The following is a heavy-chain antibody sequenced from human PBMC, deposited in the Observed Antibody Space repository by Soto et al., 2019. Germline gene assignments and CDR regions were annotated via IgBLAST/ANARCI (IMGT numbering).Heavy chain of an antibody. Sequence: GGSLRLSCAASGFTFSSYSMNWVRQAPGKGLEWVSSTSSSSSYIYYADSVKGRFTISRDNAKNSLYLQMNSLRAEDTAVYYCARDSSSWNYYYGMDVWGQGTTVTVSS. CDR3: ARDSSSWNYYYGMDV. V-gene: IGHV3-21*01. CDR1: GFTFSSYS. J-gene: IGHJ6*02. D-gene: IGHD6-13*01. CDR2: TSSSSSYI.